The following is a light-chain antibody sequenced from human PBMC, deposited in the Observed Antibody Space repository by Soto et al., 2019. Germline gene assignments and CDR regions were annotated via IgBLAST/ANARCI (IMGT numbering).Light chain of an antibody. CDR2: DAA. Sequence: DIQLTQSPPSLSASVGDGVTITCQASQDITNYLNWYQHKSGKSPKLLIFDAANLEAGVPSRFSGRGSGTQVTCPISSLQPEDVATYYCQQYENRPLTFGGGTKVE. CDR1: QDITNY. CDR3: QQYENRPLT. V-gene: IGKV1-33*01. J-gene: IGKJ4*01.